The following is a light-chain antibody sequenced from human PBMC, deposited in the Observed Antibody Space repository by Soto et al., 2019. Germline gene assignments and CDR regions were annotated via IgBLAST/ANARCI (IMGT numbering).Light chain of an antibody. J-gene: IGLJ1*01. V-gene: IGLV2-8*01. Sequence: QSVLTHPPSASGSPGHSVTISCTGTSSDVGGYNYVSWYQQHPGKPPKLLIYEVNTRPSGVPDRFSGSKSGNTATLTVSGLQAEDAADYYCSSYAGRNNYVFGTGTKSPS. CDR2: EVN. CDR3: SSYAGRNNYV. CDR1: SSDVGGYNY.